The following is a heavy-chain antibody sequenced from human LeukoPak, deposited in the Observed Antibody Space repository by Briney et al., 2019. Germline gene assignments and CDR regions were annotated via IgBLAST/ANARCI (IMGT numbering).Heavy chain of an antibody. CDR2: IYYSGST. J-gene: IGHJ3*02. D-gene: IGHD1-26*01. CDR1: GGSISSSSYY. V-gene: IGHV4-39*01. Sequence: SETLSLTCTVSGGSISSSSYYWGWIRQPPGKGLEWIGSIYYSGSTYYNPSLKSRVTISVDTSKNQFSLKLSSVTAADTAVYYCARRRIVGATKAFDIWGQGTMVTVSS. CDR3: ARRRIVGATKAFDI.